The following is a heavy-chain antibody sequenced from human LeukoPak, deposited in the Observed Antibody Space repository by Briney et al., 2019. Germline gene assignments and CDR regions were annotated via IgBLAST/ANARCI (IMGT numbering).Heavy chain of an antibody. J-gene: IGHJ4*02. Sequence: ASVKDSCKASGGTFSSYAISWVRQAPGQGLEWMGRIIPILGIANYAQKFQGRVTITADKSTSTAYMELSSLRSEDTAVYYCARGYYDSSGYYRHWGQGTLVTVSS. CDR1: GGTFSSYA. CDR2: IIPILGIA. D-gene: IGHD3-22*01. V-gene: IGHV1-69*04. CDR3: ARGYYDSSGYYRH.